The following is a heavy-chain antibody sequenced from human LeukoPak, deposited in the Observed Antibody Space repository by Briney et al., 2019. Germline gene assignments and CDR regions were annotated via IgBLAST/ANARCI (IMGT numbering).Heavy chain of an antibody. J-gene: IGHJ4*02. CDR3: ARVGFGNTPHPIDY. Sequence: SETLSLTCTVSGDSITSHYWSWVRQAPGKGLEWIGYIYYTGSTNYNPSLRSRVTISVDTSKNQFSLELSSVTAADTAVYYCARVGFGNTPHPIDYWGQGALVTVSS. V-gene: IGHV4-59*11. CDR2: IYYTGST. D-gene: IGHD4-23*01. CDR1: GDSITSHY.